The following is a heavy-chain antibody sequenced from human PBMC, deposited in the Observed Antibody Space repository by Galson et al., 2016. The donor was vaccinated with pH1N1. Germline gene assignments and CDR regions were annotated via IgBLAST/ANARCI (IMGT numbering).Heavy chain of an antibody. CDR3: ARGHPLWGYRAWA. Sequence: SVKVSCKVSGYPFSSHDINWVRQAPGQGLEWMGWMRPSSGQTGSAQKFQGRVTITGNTSISTAYMELSSLRFDDTAVYYCARGHPLWGYRAWAWGQGTLGTVSS. CDR2: MRPSSGQT. V-gene: IGHV1-8*03. J-gene: IGHJ5*02. CDR1: GYPFSSHD. D-gene: IGHD3-16*02.